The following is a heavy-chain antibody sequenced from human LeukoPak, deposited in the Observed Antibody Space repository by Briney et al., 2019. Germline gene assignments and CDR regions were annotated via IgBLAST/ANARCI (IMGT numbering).Heavy chain of an antibody. Sequence: GASVKVSCKASGFTFTSSAMQWVRQARGQRLEGIGWIVVGSGNTNYAQKFQERVTITRDMSTSTDYLELSSLRSEDTAVYYCARDNSVRDEAWWFDPWGQGTLVTVSS. CDR2: IVVGSGNT. V-gene: IGHV1-58*02. CDR3: ARDNSVRDEAWWFDP. J-gene: IGHJ5*02. CDR1: GFTFTSSA. D-gene: IGHD5-24*01.